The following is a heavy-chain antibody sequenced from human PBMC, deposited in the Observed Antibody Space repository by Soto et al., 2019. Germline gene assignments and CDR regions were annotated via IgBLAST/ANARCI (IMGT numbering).Heavy chain of an antibody. J-gene: IGHJ4*02. CDR2: ISYDGSNK. CDR1: GFTFSSYG. V-gene: IGHV3-30*18. D-gene: IGHD6-13*01. Sequence: QVQLVASGGGVVQPGRSLRLSCAASGFTFSSYGMHWVRQAPGKGLEWVAVISYDGSNKYYADSVKGRFTISRDNSKNTLYLQMNSLRAEDTAVYYCAKIAAAGPTFYYFDYWGQGTLVTVSS. CDR3: AKIAAAGPTFYYFDY.